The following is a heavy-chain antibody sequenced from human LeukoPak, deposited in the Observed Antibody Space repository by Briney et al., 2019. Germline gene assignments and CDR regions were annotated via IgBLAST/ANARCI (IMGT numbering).Heavy chain of an antibody. J-gene: IGHJ3*02. Sequence: PSETLSLTCAVYGGSFSGYYWSWIRQPPGKGLEWIGEINHSGSTNYNPSLKSRVTISVDTSKNQFSLKLSSVTAADTAVYYCARVYSSGQSDAFDIWGQGTMVTVSS. D-gene: IGHD6-19*01. CDR3: ARVYSSGQSDAFDI. CDR2: INHSGST. CDR1: GGSFSGYY. V-gene: IGHV4-34*01.